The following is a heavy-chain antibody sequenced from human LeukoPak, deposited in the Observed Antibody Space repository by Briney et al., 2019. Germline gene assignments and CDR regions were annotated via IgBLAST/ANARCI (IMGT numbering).Heavy chain of an antibody. CDR2: IYHSGST. J-gene: IGHJ6*03. CDR3: AKTGGSTNYYYYYYMDV. Sequence: SETLSLTCTVSGYSISSDYYWGWIRQPPGKGLEWIGNIYHSGSTYYNPSLKSRVTISVDTSKNQFSLNLSSVTAADTAVYYCAKTGGSTNYYYYYYMDVWGKGTTVTVSS. CDR1: GYSISSDYY. D-gene: IGHD5-12*01. V-gene: IGHV4-38-2*02.